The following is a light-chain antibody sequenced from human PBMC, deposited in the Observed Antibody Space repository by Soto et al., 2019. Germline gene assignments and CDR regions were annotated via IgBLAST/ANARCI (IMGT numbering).Light chain of an antibody. CDR1: QSVSSY. V-gene: IGKV3-11*01. CDR2: DAS. Sequence: EIVLTQSPATLSLSPGERATLSCRASQSVSSYLAWYQQKPGQAPRLLIYDASNRATGIPPRFSGSGSGTDFTLTISILEPEDFAVYYCQQRSNWPLTFGGGTKVEIK. J-gene: IGKJ4*01. CDR3: QQRSNWPLT.